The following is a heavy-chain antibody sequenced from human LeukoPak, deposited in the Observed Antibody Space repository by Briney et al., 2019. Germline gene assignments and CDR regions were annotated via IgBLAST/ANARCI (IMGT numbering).Heavy chain of an antibody. CDR3: ARGRFGSC. D-gene: IGHD6-13*01. CDR1: GFTFSSYA. V-gene: IGHV3-23*01. Sequence: GGSLRLSCAASGFTFSSYAMSWVRQAPGKGLEWVSAISGSGGSTFYADSVKGRFTISRDNAKNSLYLQMNSLRAEDMAVYYCARGRFGSCWGQGTLVTVSS. CDR2: ISGSGGST. J-gene: IGHJ1*01.